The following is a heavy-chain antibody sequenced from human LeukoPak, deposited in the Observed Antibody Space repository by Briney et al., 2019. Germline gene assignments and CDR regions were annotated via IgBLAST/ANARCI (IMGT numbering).Heavy chain of an antibody. V-gene: IGHV4-4*07. CDR1: GGSISSNY. D-gene: IGHD1-1*01. CDR3: AGHGNWKRTLDY. J-gene: IGHJ4*02. Sequence: SETLSLTCTVSGGSISSNYWCWIWQRAPPALGLIGRINTRGTITYNPSLKSRVTMSVDTSKNQFSLKLGSVTAADPAVYYCAGHGNWKRTLDYWGQGTLVTVSS. CDR2: INTRGTI.